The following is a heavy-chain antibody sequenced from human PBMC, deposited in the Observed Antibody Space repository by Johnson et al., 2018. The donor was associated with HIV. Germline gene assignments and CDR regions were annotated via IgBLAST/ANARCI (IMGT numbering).Heavy chain of an antibody. CDR1: GFTFSSYA. CDR2: ISYDGSNK. V-gene: IGHV3-30*04. J-gene: IGHJ3*02. Sequence: QVQLVESGGGVVQPGRSLRLSCAASGFTFSSYAMHWVRQAPGKGLEWVAVISYDGSNKYYADSVKGRFTISRDNAKNTLYLHMDSLGAEDTAVYYCARVQLLADDVFNIWGQGTMVTVSS. CDR3: ARVQLLADDVFNI. D-gene: IGHD3-10*01.